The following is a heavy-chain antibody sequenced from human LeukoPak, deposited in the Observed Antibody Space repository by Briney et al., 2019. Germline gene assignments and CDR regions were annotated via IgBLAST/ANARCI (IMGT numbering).Heavy chain of an antibody. CDR3: ARDSSGYIHKVDY. V-gene: IGHV1-18*01. Sequence: GASVKASCKASGYTFTSYGISWVRQAPGQGLEWMGWISAYNGNTNYAQKLQGRVTMTTDTYTGTAYMELRSLRSDDTAVYYCARDSSGYIHKVDYWGQGTLVTVSS. CDR1: GYTFTSYG. CDR2: ISAYNGNT. D-gene: IGHD3-22*01. J-gene: IGHJ4*02.